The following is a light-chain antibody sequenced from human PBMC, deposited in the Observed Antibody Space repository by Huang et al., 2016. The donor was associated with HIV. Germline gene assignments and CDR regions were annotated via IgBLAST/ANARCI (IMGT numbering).Light chain of an antibody. Sequence: DIQMTQSPSAMSASVGDRVNITCRANQDINNYLLWFQQKPGKVPKRLIYAASNLPSGVPSRLSGSGSGTEFTLTISNLQPEDFATYYCLQHLSYPPAFGQGTRLEIK. J-gene: IGKJ5*01. CDR3: LQHLSYPPA. CDR1: QDINNY. V-gene: IGKV1-17*03. CDR2: AAS.